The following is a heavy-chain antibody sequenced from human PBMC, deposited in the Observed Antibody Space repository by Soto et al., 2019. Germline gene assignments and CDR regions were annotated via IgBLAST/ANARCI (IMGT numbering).Heavy chain of an antibody. Sequence: SSVKVSCKASGYTFTLYGIYWVRQAPGQRLEWMGWINAGNGNAEYSEKFQGGVTFTRDTSASAAYMDLTSLRSEDTAVYYCASCPSDTGFCHYLDYWGQGTLVAVSS. CDR1: GYTFTLYG. CDR2: INAGNGNA. V-gene: IGHV1-3*01. J-gene: IGHJ4*02. D-gene: IGHD3-10*01. CDR3: ASCPSDTGFCHYLDY.